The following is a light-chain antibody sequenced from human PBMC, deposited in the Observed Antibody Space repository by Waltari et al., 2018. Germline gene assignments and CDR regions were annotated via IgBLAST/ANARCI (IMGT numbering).Light chain of an antibody. Sequence: ESVLAQSPGTLSLSPGERATLSCRASQRVGSIYLSWYHQRPGQPPRVLVYGTSSRATGIPDRFSGSRSGSDFTLTIDRLEPEDVAVYFCQVYGGSPLYTFGQGTRLEIK. CDR2: GTS. CDR1: QRVGSIY. V-gene: IGKV3-20*01. J-gene: IGKJ2*01. CDR3: QVYGGSPLYT.